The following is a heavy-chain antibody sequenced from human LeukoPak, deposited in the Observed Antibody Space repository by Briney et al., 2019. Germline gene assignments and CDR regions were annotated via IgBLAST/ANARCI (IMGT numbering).Heavy chain of an antibody. D-gene: IGHD6-6*01. Sequence: ASVKVSCKASGYTFTSYGISWVRQAPGQGLEWMGWITAYNGHTKYAQNLQGRVAMTIDTSKTTAYMELRSLQSDDSAMHYCARSVAVYSDSWTDYWGQGTLVTVSS. V-gene: IGHV1-18*01. CDR2: ITAYNGHT. J-gene: IGHJ4*02. CDR1: GYTFTSYG. CDR3: ARSVAVYSDSWTDY.